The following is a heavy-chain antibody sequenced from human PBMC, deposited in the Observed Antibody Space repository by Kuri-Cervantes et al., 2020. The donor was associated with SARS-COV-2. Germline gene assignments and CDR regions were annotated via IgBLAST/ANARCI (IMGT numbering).Heavy chain of an antibody. CDR1: GFTLTKYT. V-gene: IGHV3-21*01. J-gene: IGHJ4*02. CDR3: ARDSYGDSFDY. CDR2: ISGSGSYI. Sequence: GGSLRLSCVASGFTLTKYTMTWVRQAPGKALEWVSSISGSGSYIYYADSMKGRFTISRESGGNSLYLDIHNLRGDDTAVYYCARDSYGDSFDYWGQGTLVTVSS. D-gene: IGHD4-17*01.